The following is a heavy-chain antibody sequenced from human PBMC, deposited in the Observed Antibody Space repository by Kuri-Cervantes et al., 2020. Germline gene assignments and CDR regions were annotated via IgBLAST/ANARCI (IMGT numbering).Heavy chain of an antibody. CDR3: ARAVRITGYSSSSPYYYGMDV. Sequence: GGSLRLSCAASGXXXSSCALSWVRRAPGKGLEWVSAISGSGGTXYYADSVKGRFTISRDNAKNSLYXQMNSLRAEDTAVYYCARAVRITGYSSSSPYYYGMDVWGQGTTVTV. CDR2: ISGSGGTX. CDR1: GXXXSSCA. D-gene: IGHD6-13*01. J-gene: IGHJ6*02. V-gene: IGHV3-23*01.